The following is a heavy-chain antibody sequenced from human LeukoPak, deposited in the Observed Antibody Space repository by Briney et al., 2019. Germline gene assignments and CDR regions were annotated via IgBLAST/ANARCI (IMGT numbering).Heavy chain of an antibody. CDR3: AKDRPTWPIDY. V-gene: IGHV3-74*01. J-gene: IGHJ4*02. CDR1: GFTFSSYW. Sequence: GGSLRLSCAASGFTFSSYWMHWVRQAPGKGLVWVSRIKTDGSSTSYADSVKSRFTISRDNAKNSLYLQMNSLRAEDTAVYYCAKDRPTWPIDYWGQGTLVTVSS. D-gene: IGHD5-12*01. CDR2: IKTDGSST.